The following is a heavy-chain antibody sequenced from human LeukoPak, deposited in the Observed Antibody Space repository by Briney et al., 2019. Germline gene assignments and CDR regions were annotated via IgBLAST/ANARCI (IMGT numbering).Heavy chain of an antibody. D-gene: IGHD3-22*01. CDR1: GGTFSSYA. V-gene: IGHV1-69*04. CDR2: IIPILGIA. J-gene: IGHJ4*02. Sequence: SVKVSCKASGGTFSSYAISWVRQAPGQGLEWMGRIIPILGIANYAQKFQGRVTITADKSTSTAYMELSSLRSEDTAVYYCARVGYYDSSGYPFDYWGQGTLVTVSS. CDR3: ARVGYYDSSGYPFDY.